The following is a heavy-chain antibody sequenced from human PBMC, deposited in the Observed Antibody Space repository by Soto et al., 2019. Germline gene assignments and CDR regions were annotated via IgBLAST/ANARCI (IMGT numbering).Heavy chain of an antibody. J-gene: IGHJ4*01. V-gene: IGHV1-3*01. CDR3: ARDGVAAGNINFDY. Sequence: APVKVSCKASGGTFSSYAISWVRQAPGQGLEWMGWISGDSGNTKYSPKLQDRVTITRDTSASTAYMELSSLRSEDTALYYCARDGVAAGNINFDYWGQGTLVTVSS. D-gene: IGHD6-19*01. CDR2: ISGDSGNT. CDR1: GGTFSSYA.